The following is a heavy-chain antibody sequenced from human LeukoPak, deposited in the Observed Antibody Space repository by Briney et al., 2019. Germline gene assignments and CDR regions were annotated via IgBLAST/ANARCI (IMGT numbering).Heavy chain of an antibody. Sequence: GGSLRLSCAASGFTFSSYSMNWVRQAPGKGLEWVSYISSSSSTIYYADSVKGRFTISRDNAKNSLYLQMNSLRDEDTAVYYCARGRVYYYDSSGYHDYWGQGTLVTVSS. CDR3: ARGRVYYYDSSGYHDY. CDR1: GFTFSSYS. D-gene: IGHD3-22*01. V-gene: IGHV3-48*02. J-gene: IGHJ4*02. CDR2: ISSSSSTI.